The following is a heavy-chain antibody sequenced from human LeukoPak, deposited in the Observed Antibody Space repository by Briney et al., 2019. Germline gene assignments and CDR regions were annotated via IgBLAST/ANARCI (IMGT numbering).Heavy chain of an antibody. J-gene: IGHJ4*02. CDR3: ARGARKGDDYGGFFDY. V-gene: IGHV3-23*01. Sequence: GGSLRLSCAASGFTFSNYAMSWVRQAPGKGLEWVSAISGSASSTYHADSVKGRFTISRDNSRNTPYLQMNSLRAQDTAVYYCARGARKGDDYGGFFDYWGQGTLVTVSS. D-gene: IGHD4-23*01. CDR2: ISGSASST. CDR1: GFTFSNYA.